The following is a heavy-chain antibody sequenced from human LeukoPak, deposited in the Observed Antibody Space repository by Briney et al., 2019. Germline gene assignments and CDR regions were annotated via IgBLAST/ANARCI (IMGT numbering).Heavy chain of an antibody. CDR3: ARLDSGGFYFVPY. J-gene: IGHJ4*02. CDR1: GYTFSNDW. D-gene: IGHD3-22*01. CDR2: IHPGNSES. Sequence: GEFLKISCEASGYTFSNDWIGWVRQMPGKGLEWMGIIHPGNSESRYTPSFQGHVTFSVDKSITTAYLQWSSLEASDTAMYYCARLDSGGFYFVPYWGQGTLVTVSS. V-gene: IGHV5-51*01.